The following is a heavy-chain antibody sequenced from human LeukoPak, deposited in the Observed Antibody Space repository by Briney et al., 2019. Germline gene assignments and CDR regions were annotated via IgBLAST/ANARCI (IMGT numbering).Heavy chain of an antibody. D-gene: IGHD2-15*01. V-gene: IGHV3-23*01. CDR3: AKDRGYCSGGSCYGWFDP. CDR2: ISGSGGST. J-gene: IGHJ5*02. CDR1: GFTFSSYA. Sequence: GGSLRLSCAASGFTFSSYAMSWVRQAPGKGLEWVSAISGSGGSTYYADSVKGRFTISRDNSKNTLYLQMNSLRAEDTAVYYCAKDRGYCSGGSCYGWFDPWGQGTLDTVSS.